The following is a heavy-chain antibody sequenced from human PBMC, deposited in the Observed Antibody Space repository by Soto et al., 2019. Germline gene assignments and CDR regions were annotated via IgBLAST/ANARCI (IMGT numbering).Heavy chain of an antibody. CDR2: INHSGST. CDR1: GGSFSGYY. J-gene: IGHJ6*03. Sequence: QVQLQQWGAGLLKPSETLSLTCAVYGGSFSGYYWSWIRQPPGKGLEWIGEINHSGSTNYNPSLKSRVTISVDTSKNLFPLKLSSVTAADTAVYYCARPFRSYYYYMDVWGKGTTVTVSS. V-gene: IGHV4-34*01. CDR3: ARPFRSYYYYMDV. D-gene: IGHD3-10*01.